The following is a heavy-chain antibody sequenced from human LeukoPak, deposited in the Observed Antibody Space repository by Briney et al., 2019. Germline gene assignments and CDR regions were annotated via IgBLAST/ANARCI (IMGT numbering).Heavy chain of an antibody. Sequence: GRSLRFSCAASGFTFDDYAMHWVRQAPGKGLEWVSGISWNSGSIGYADSVKGRFTISRDNAKNSLYLQMNSLRAEDTALYYCAKDKYGGNSAWAFDIWGQGTMVTVSS. CDR1: GFTFDDYA. J-gene: IGHJ3*02. D-gene: IGHD4-23*01. CDR2: ISWNSGSI. V-gene: IGHV3-9*01. CDR3: AKDKYGGNSAWAFDI.